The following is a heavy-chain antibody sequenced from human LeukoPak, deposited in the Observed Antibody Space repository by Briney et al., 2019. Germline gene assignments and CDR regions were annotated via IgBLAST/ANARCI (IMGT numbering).Heavy chain of an antibody. V-gene: IGHV4-34*01. Sequence: PSETLSLTCAVYGGSFSGYYWSWIRQPPGKGLEWIGEINHSGSTNYNPSLKSRVTISVDTSKNQFSLKLSSVTAADTAVYYCARDLNYYGSGSYPDAFDIWGQGTMVTVSS. CDR3: ARDLNYYGSGSYPDAFDI. D-gene: IGHD3-10*01. CDR2: INHSGST. J-gene: IGHJ3*02. CDR1: GGSFSGYY.